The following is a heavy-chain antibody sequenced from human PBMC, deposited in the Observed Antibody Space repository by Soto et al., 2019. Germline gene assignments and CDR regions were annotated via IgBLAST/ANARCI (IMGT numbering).Heavy chain of an antibody. CDR2: IYYSGST. CDR3: ARKSGSYLVHYFDY. Sequence: SETLSLTCTVSGGSISSSSYYWGWIRQPPGKGLEWIGSIYYSGSTYYNPSLKSRVIISVDTSKNQFSLKLSSVTAADTAVYYCARKSGSYLVHYFDYWGQGTLVTVSS. J-gene: IGHJ4*02. V-gene: IGHV4-39*01. D-gene: IGHD1-26*01. CDR1: GGSISSSSYY.